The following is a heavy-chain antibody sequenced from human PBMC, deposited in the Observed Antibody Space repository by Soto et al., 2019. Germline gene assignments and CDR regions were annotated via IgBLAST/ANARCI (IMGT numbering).Heavy chain of an antibody. Sequence: PGGSLRLSCAASGFTFSSYGMHWVRQAPGKGLEWVAVIWYDGSNKYYADSVKGRFTISRDNSKNTLYLQMNSLRAEDTAVYYCARDLAATTISGEYDYWGQGTLVTVSS. V-gene: IGHV3-33*01. CDR1: GFTFSSYG. J-gene: IGHJ4*02. CDR2: IWYDGSNK. D-gene: IGHD1-26*01. CDR3: ARDLAATTISGEYDY.